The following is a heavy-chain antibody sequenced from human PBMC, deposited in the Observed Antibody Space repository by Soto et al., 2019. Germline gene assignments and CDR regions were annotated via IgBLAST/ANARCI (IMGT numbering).Heavy chain of an antibody. D-gene: IGHD6-13*01. CDR3: GRVAPEAAANRYSLDV. V-gene: IGHV3-72*01. Sequence: GGSLRLSCAASGFTFSDHYMDWVRQAPGRGLEWVGRIRDKAHSYTAEYAASLKGRFSISRDDSKNSLYLQMNSLKIEDTAVYFCGRVAPEAAANRYSLDVWGQGTVVTVSS. CDR1: GFTFSDHY. J-gene: IGHJ3*01. CDR2: IRDKAHSYTA.